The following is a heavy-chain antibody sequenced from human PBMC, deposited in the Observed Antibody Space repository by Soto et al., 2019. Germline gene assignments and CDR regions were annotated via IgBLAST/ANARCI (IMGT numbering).Heavy chain of an antibody. V-gene: IGHV4-59*08. CDR3: ASRGYSYGNIDY. J-gene: IGHJ4*02. CDR2: IYYSGST. CDR1: GGSISSYY. Sequence: QVQLQESGPGLVKPSETLSLTCTVSGGSISSYYWSWIRQPPGKGLEWIGYIYYSGSTNYNPSLKSRVTISVDTSKNQFSLKLSSVTAADTAVYSCASRGYSYGNIDYWGQGTLVTVSS. D-gene: IGHD5-18*01.